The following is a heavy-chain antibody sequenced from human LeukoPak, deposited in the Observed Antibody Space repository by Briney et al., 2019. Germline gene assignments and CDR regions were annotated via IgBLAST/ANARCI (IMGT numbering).Heavy chain of an antibody. Sequence: SETLSLTCTVSGDSISSYYCDWIRQPPGKGLEWIGYIYYSGTTNYNPSLKSRVTISVDTSKNQFSLKLSSVTAADTAVYYCVRESYSRYFDYWGQGSLVTVSS. CDR3: VRESYSRYFDY. D-gene: IGHD4-11*01. J-gene: IGHJ4*02. CDR1: GDSISSYY. CDR2: IYYSGTT. V-gene: IGHV4-59*01.